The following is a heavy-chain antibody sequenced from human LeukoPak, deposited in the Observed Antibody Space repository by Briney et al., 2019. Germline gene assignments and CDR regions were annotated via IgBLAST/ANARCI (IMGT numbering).Heavy chain of an antibody. J-gene: IGHJ6*02. V-gene: IGHV3-23*01. CDR2: ISGSGGSA. CDR3: AKRMVWVFYGMDV. CDR1: GFTFSNYA. D-gene: IGHD3-10*01. Sequence: GGSLRLSCAASGFTFSNYAMSWVRQAPGKGLEWVSFISGSGGSASYADSVKGRFTISRDNSKNTLYLQMNSLGAEDTAVYYCAKRMVWVFYGMDVWGQGTTVTVSS.